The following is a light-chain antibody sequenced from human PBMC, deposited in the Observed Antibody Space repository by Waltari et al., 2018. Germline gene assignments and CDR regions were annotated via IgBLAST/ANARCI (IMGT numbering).Light chain of an antibody. CDR2: KVS. Sequence: TLGQPASISCRSSQSLGHSDGDTYLHWFQQRPGQSPRRLINKVSERDPGVTDRFSGSGSGTDFTLEISTVEAEDVGVYYCMQSTHWPPWTFGQGTKVEIK. CDR1: QSLGHSDGDTY. J-gene: IGKJ1*01. CDR3: MQSTHWPPWT. V-gene: IGKV2-30*02.